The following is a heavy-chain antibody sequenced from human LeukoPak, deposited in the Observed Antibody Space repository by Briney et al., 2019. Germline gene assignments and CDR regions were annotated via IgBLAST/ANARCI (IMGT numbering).Heavy chain of an antibody. V-gene: IGHV1-18*01. D-gene: IGHD2-2*01. J-gene: IGHJ4*02. CDR1: GYTFTSYG. CDR3: ARDPPHIVVVPAAPDDY. Sequence: GASVKVSCKASGYTFTSYGISRVRQAPGQGLEWMGWISAYNGNTNYAQKLQGRVTMTTDTSTSTAYMELRSLRSDDTAVYYCARDPPHIVVVPAAPDDYWGQGTLVTVSS. CDR2: ISAYNGNT.